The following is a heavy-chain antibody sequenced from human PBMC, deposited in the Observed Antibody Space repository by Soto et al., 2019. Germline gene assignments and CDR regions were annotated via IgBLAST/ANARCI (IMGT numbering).Heavy chain of an antibody. CDR2: IWYDGSNK. J-gene: IGHJ4*02. CDR1: GFTFSSDG. V-gene: IGHV3-33*01. CDR3: ARDRSSGWYGFDN. D-gene: IGHD6-19*01. Sequence: QVQLVESGGGVVQPGRSLRLSCAASGFTFSSDGMHWVRQAPGKGLEWVAVIWYDGSNKYYADSVKGRFTISRDNSKSTLYLQMNSLRAEDTAVYYCARDRSSGWYGFDNWGQGTLVTVSS.